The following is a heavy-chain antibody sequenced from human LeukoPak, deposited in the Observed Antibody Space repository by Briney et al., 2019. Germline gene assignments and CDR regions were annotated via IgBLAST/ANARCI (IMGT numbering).Heavy chain of an antibody. CDR2: FYYSGST. Sequence: ASETLSLTCTVSGASINHYYWGWIRQPPPGKGLEWIGYFYYSGSTNYNPSLKSRVSISADTSKNQVALILTSVTAADTAVYYCARLGNSGYKGGGMDVWGPGTTVTVSS. J-gene: IGHJ6*02. V-gene: IGHV4-59*01. CDR1: GASINHYY. CDR3: ARLGNSGYKGGGMDV. D-gene: IGHD5-12*01.